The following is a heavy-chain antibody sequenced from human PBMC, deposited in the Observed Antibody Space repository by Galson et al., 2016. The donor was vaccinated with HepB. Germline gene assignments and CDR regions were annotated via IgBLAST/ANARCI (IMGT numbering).Heavy chain of an antibody. V-gene: IGHV4-38-2*02. CDR2: IYHSGST. D-gene: IGHD6-6*01. CDR1: GYSISSGYY. Sequence: SETLSLTCSVSGYSISSGYYWGWIRQPPGKGLEWIGTIYHSGSTSCNPSLKSRVTMSVDTSKNQFSLKLSSVTAADTAVYYCASITATRRGYNWFDPWGQGTLVTASS. CDR3: ASITATRRGYNWFDP. J-gene: IGHJ5*02.